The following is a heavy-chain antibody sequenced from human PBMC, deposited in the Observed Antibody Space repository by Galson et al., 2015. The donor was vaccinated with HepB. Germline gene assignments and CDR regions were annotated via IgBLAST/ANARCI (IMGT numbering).Heavy chain of an antibody. CDR1: GFTFSSYS. CDR2: ISSSSSYI. D-gene: IGHD1-7*01. V-gene: IGHV3-21*01. CDR3: ARDSTGSTGRYMDV. J-gene: IGHJ6*03. Sequence: SLRLSCAASGFTFSSYSMHWVRQAPGKGLEWVSSISSSSSYIYYADYVKGRFTISRDNANNSLYLQMIILRADDTAVYYCARDSTGSTGRYMDVWVKVTTVTVSS.